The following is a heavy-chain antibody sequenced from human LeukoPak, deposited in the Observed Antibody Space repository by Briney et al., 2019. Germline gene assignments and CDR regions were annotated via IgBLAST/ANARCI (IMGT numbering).Heavy chain of an antibody. D-gene: IGHD3-22*01. CDR3: AREAGLYDSSGYYLDY. CDR1: GFTVNRTY. Sequence: PGGSLRLSCAASGFTVNRTYMSWVRQAPGRGLEWVSVIYSGGSTYYADSVKGRFTISRDNSKNTLYLQMNSLRAEDTAVYHCAREAGLYDSSGYYLDYWGQGTLVTVSS. V-gene: IGHV3-66*01. CDR2: IYSGGST. J-gene: IGHJ4*02.